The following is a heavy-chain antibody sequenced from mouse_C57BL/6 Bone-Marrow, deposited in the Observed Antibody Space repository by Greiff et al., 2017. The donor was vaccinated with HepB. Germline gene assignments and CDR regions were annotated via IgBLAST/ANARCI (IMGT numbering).Heavy chain of an antibody. J-gene: IGHJ1*03. CDR3: ARSRDSNHGQYWYFDV. CDR1: GYTFTSYT. V-gene: IGHV1-4*01. Sequence: QVQLQQSGAELARPGASVKMSCKASGYTFTSYTMHWVKQRPGQGLEWIGYINPSSGYTKYNQKFKDKATLTADKSSSTAYMQLSSLTSEDSAVYYCARSRDSNHGQYWYFDVWGTGTTVTVSS. D-gene: IGHD2-5*01. CDR2: INPSSGYT.